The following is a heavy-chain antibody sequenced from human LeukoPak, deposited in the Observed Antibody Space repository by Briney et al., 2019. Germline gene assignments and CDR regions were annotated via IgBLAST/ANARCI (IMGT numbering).Heavy chain of an antibody. CDR1: GFTFSSYW. CDR2: IKQDGSEK. J-gene: IGHJ4*02. CDR3: ARDDYGDLQYFEN. D-gene: IGHD4-17*01. V-gene: IGHV3-7*01. Sequence: PGGSLRLSCAASGFTFSSYWMSWVRQAPGRGLEWVANIKQDGSEKYYVDSVKGRFTISRDNAKNSLYLQMNSLRGEDTGVYYCARDDYGDLQYFENWGQETLVTVSS.